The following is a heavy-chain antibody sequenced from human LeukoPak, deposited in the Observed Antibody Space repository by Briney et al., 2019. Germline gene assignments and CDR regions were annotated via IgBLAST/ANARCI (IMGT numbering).Heavy chain of an antibody. CDR1: GFTFTNYW. V-gene: IGHV5-51*01. CDR2: IYPGDSDT. CDR3: ARGGASMATGFNY. J-gene: IGHJ4*01. Sequence: GEPLKISCQTSGFTFTNYWIGWVRQMPGKGLEWMGIIYPGDSDTKYSPSFRGQVTMSADKSTSTAYLQWGSLKASDTAMYFCARGGASMATGFNYWGQGTLVTVSS. D-gene: IGHD6-6*01.